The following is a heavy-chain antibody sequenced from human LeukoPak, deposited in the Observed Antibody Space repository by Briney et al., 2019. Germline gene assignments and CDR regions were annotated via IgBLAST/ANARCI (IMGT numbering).Heavy chain of an antibody. D-gene: IGHD3-22*01. CDR2: IRCKANSYAT. V-gene: IGHV3-73*01. CDR1: GFTFSGSA. J-gene: IGHJ1*01. CDR3: TRRSYDSSGYYLQH. Sequence: GGSLRLSCAASGFTFSGSAMHWVRQASGKGLEWVGRIRCKANSYATAYAASVRGRFTISRDDSKNTAYLQMNSLKTEDTAVYYCTRRSYDSSGYYLQHWGQGTLVTVSS.